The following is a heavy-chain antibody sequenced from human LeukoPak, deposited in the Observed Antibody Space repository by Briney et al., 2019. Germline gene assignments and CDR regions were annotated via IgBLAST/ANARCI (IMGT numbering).Heavy chain of an antibody. D-gene: IGHD3-22*01. CDR3: ADGLIYDSSGYYLGDY. CDR2: ISGSGGST. V-gene: IGHV3-23*01. CDR1: GFTFSSYA. Sequence: GRSLRLSCAASGFTFSSYAMSWVRQAPGKGLEWVSAISGSGGSTYYADSVKGRFTISRDNSKNTLYLQMNSLRAEDTAVYYCADGLIYDSSGYYLGDYWGQGTLVTVSS. J-gene: IGHJ4*02.